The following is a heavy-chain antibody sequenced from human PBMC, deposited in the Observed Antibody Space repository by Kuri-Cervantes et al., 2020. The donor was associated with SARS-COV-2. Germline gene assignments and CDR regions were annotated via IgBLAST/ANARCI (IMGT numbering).Heavy chain of an antibody. J-gene: IGHJ4*02. CDR2: IYSGGST. CDR3: ARGVSGEGLVGATGY. Sequence: ETLSLTFAASGFTVSSNYMSWVRQAPGKGLEWVSVIYSGGSTYYADSVKGRFTISRDNSKNTLYLQMNSLRAEDTAVYYCARGVSGEGLVGATGYWGQGTLVTVSS. CDR1: GFTVSSNY. D-gene: IGHD1-26*01. V-gene: IGHV3-66*02.